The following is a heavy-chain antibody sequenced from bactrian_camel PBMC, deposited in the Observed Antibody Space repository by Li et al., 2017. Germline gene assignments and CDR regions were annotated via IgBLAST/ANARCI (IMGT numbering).Heavy chain of an antibody. D-gene: IGHD2*01. V-gene: IGHV3S25*01. CDR2: ISSGGGTT. CDR3: VREEKEVVALMGFGY. Sequence: QLVESGGGSVQAGGSLKVSCAASGFTFSSYWMYWARQAPGKGLEWVSTISSGGGTTYYADSVKGRFTISRDNAKNTVYLQMTSLKPEDTAAYYCVREEKEVVALMGFGYWGQGTQVTVS. J-gene: IGHJ6*01. CDR1: GFTFSSYW.